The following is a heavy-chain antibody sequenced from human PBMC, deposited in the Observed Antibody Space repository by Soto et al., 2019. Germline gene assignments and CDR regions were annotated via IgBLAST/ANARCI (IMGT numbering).Heavy chain of an antibody. CDR3: ARGLDELVPGDV. CDR1: GYTFTSYD. D-gene: IGHD2-2*01. CDR2: INPNSGNT. J-gene: IGHJ6*03. V-gene: IGHV1-8*01. Sequence: ASVKVSCKASGYTFTSYDINWVRQATGQGLEWMGWINPNSGNTGYAQKFQGRVTMTRNTSISTAYMELSSLRSEDTAVYYCARGLDELVPGDVWGKGTTGTVSS.